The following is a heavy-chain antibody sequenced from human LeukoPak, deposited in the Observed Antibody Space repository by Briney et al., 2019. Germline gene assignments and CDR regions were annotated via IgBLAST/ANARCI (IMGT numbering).Heavy chain of an antibody. CDR3: ARDPGGYCGGDCYFDY. D-gene: IGHD2-21*02. Sequence: GGSLRLSCTASGFTFNGYSMNWVRQAPGKGLEWVAVIWYDGSNKYYADSVKGRFTISRDNSKNTLYLQMNSLRAEDTAVYYCARDPGGYCGGDCYFDYWGQGTLVTVSS. V-gene: IGHV3-33*08. CDR1: GFTFNGYS. J-gene: IGHJ4*02. CDR2: IWYDGSNK.